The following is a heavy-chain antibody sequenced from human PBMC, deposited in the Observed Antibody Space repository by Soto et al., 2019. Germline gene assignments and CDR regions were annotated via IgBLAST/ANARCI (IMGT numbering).Heavy chain of an antibody. Sequence: EVRLLESGGGLGQPGGSLRLSCAASGFTFSSYAMTWVRQAPGKGLEWVSVISGSGGSTYYADSVKGRFTISRDNSKNMFYLEMNSLRAEDTAAYYCAKGITMLVVVIKTWGQGTLVSVSS. CDR1: GFTFSSYA. CDR2: ISGSGGST. J-gene: IGHJ5*02. D-gene: IGHD3-22*01. CDR3: AKGITMLVVVIKT. V-gene: IGHV3-23*01.